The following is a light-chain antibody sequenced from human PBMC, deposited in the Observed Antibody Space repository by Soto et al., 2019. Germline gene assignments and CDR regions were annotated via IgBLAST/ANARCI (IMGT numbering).Light chain of an antibody. CDR2: AAS. CDR1: QIISTY. V-gene: IGKV1-39*01. J-gene: IGKJ1*01. Sequence: DIQMTQSPSSLSASVGDRVTITGLASQIISTYLNWYQQRAGLAPRLLIYAASSLQSGVPPRFSGSGSGTDFTLTISSLQHEDFATYFCQQTYSAPPTFGQGTKADIK. CDR3: QQTYSAPPT.